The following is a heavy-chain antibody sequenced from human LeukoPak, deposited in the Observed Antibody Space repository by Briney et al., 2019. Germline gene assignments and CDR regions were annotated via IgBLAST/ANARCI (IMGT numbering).Heavy chain of an antibody. CDR2: IYYSGST. V-gene: IGHV4-30-4*01. D-gene: IGHD2-2*01. Sequence: KPSQTLSLACTVSGGSISSGDYYWSWIRQPPGKGLEWIGYIYYSGSTYYNPSLKSRVTISVDTSKNQFSLKLSSVTAADTAVYYCARQFVVGWFDPWGQGTLVTVSS. CDR3: ARQFVVGWFDP. CDR1: GGSISSGDYY. J-gene: IGHJ5*02.